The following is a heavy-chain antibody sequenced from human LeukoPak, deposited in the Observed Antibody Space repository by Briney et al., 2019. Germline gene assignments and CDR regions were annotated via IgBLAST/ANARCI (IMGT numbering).Heavy chain of an antibody. CDR3: TREPDTVTGGV. Sequence: SETLSLTCTVSGGSISNYYWSWIRQPPGKGLEWIGYISYTANTDYNPSLRSRVTISVATSKNQFSLTLTSVTAADTAVYYCTREPDTVTGGVWGQGTRVTVSS. V-gene: IGHV4-59*01. CDR1: GGSISNYY. CDR2: ISYTANT. J-gene: IGHJ4*02. D-gene: IGHD4-17*01.